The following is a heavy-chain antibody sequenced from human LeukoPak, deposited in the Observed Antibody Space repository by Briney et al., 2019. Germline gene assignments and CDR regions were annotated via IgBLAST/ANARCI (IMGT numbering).Heavy chain of an antibody. CDR1: KFAFSSYA. CDR3: AKDHY. J-gene: IGHJ4*02. V-gene: IGHV3-23*01. CDR2: ISGGGGNT. Sequence: GGSLRLSCAASKFAFSSYAMSWVRQAPGKGLEWVSAISGGGGNTYYADSVKGRLTISRDNSKNTLYLQMNSLRAGDSAVYYCAKDHYWGQGTLVTVSS.